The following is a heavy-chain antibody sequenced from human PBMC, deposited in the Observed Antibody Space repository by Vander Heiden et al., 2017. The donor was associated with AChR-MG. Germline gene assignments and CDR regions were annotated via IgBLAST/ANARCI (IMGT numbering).Heavy chain of an antibody. D-gene: IGHD3-10*01. J-gene: IGHJ5*02. CDR1: GGTFRSDA. Sequence: VQLVQSGAEVKKPGSPVKVPCKASGGTFRSDAISWVRQAPGQGLEWMGGIIPIFGTANYAQKFQGRVTITADESTSTAYMELSSLRSEDTAVYYCARDLSDYYGSGTGFDPWGQGTLVTVSS. V-gene: IGHV1-69*01. CDR3: ARDLSDYYGSGTGFDP. CDR2: IIPIFGTA.